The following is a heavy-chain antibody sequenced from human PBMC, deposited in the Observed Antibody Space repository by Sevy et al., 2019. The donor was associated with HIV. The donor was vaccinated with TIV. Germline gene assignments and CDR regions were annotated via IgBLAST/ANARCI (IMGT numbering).Heavy chain of an antibody. J-gene: IGHJ4*02. D-gene: IGHD3-3*01. CDR2: IYYSGIT. V-gene: IGHV4-30-4*01. CDR3: ASLSYYDFWSGYYRY. Sequence: SETLSLTCTVSGCSISSGDYYWSWIRQPPGKGLEWIGYIYYSGITYYNPSLKSRVTISVDTSKNQFSLKLSSVTAADTAVYYWASLSYYDFWSGYYRYWGQGTLVTVSS. CDR1: GCSISSGDYY.